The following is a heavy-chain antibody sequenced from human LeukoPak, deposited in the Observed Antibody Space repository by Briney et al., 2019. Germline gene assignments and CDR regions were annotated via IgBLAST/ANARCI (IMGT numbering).Heavy chain of an antibody. CDR3: ARLLSGLNWFDP. CDR1: GYTFTGYY. J-gene: IGHJ5*02. CDR2: IYPGDSDT. D-gene: IGHD3-10*01. V-gene: IGHV5-51*01. Sequence: GASVKVSCKASGYTFTGYYIHWVRQMPGKGLEWMGIIYPGDSDTRYSPSFQGQVTISADKSISTAYLQWSSLKASDTAMYYCARLLSGLNWFDPWGQGTLVTVSS.